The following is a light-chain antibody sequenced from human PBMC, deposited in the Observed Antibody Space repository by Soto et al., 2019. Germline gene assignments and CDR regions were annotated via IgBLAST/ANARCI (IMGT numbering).Light chain of an antibody. V-gene: IGLV1-40*01. J-gene: IGLJ3*02. CDR2: GNS. CDR3: QSYDSSLSGWV. CDR1: SSNIGAGYD. Sequence: QSVLTQPPSVSGAPGQRVTISCTGSSSNIGAGYDVPWYQQLPGTAPKLLIYGNSNRPSGVPDRFSGSKSGTSASLAITGLQAEDEADYYCQSYDSSLSGWVFGGGTKLTLL.